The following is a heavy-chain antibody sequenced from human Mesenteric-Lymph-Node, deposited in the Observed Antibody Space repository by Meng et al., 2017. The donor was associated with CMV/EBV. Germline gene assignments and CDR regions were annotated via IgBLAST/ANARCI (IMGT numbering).Heavy chain of an antibody. CDR3: ASLRTYSYGWYNWFDP. V-gene: IGHV4-39*07. CDR2: INHSGST. Sequence: SETLSLTCTVSGDSLSRSTFYWGWVRQPPGKGLEWIGEINHSGSTNYNPSLKSRVTISVDTSKNQFSLKLSSVTAADTAVYYCASLRTYSYGWYNWFDPWGQGTLVTVSS. CDR1: GDSLSRSTFY. D-gene: IGHD5-18*01. J-gene: IGHJ5*02.